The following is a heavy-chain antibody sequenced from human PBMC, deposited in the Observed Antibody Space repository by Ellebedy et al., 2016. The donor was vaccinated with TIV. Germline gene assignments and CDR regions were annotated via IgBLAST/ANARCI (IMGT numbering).Heavy chain of an antibody. D-gene: IGHD3-3*01. Sequence: AASVKVSCKASGYTFTSYYLHWVRQAPGQGLEWMGNINPSGGKTTYAQKLQGRVTMTRDTSTSVVYVELTSLRSEDTAVYYCARSSFGSGYYGSLDYWGQGTLVTVSS. J-gene: IGHJ4*02. V-gene: IGHV1-46*04. CDR3: ARSSFGSGYYGSLDY. CDR2: INPSGGKT. CDR1: GYTFTSYY.